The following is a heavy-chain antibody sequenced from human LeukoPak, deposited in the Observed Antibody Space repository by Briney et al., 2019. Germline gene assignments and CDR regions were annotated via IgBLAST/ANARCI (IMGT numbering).Heavy chain of an antibody. CDR3: ARTRISDCSSTSCYNAMTDY. CDR1: GGSFSGYY. Sequence: NPSETLSLTCAVYGGSFSGYYWSWIRQPPGKGLEWIGEINHSGSTNYNPSLKSRVTISVDTSKNQSSLKLSSVTAADTAVYYCARTRISDCSSTSCYNAMTDYWGQGTLVTVSS. J-gene: IGHJ4*02. CDR2: INHSGST. V-gene: IGHV4-34*01. D-gene: IGHD2-2*02.